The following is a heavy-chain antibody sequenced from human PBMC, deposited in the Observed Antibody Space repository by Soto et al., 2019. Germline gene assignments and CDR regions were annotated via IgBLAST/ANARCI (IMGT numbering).Heavy chain of an antibody. D-gene: IGHD5-12*01. CDR1: GASIKTGGYY. V-gene: IGHV4-31*11. J-gene: IGHJ4*02. CDR3: ATKRGYDFYYFDS. CDR2: IYYSGAT. Sequence: QVQLQESGPGLVRPSQTLSLTCDVSGASIKTGGYYWTWIRQLPGKGLEWIGYIYYSGATWYNPSLKSRVFMSVDMSKNQFSLNLTSVTAADTAVYCCATKRGYDFYYFDSWGQGSLVTVSS.